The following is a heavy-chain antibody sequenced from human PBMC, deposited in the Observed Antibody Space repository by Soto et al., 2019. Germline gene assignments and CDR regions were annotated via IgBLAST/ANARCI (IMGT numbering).Heavy chain of an antibody. CDR2: MSRSSRYI. J-gene: IGHJ4*02. CDR1: GFTFNSYS. CDR3: ARDGGVAATLANYFGY. V-gene: IGHV3-21*01. Sequence: GGSLRLSCAASGFTFNSYSMNWVRQAPGKGLEWVSSMSRSSRYIYYADSVKGRFTISRDNARNSVYLQMNSLRAEDTAVYYCARDGGVAATLANYFGYWGQGTLVTVSS. D-gene: IGHD2-15*01.